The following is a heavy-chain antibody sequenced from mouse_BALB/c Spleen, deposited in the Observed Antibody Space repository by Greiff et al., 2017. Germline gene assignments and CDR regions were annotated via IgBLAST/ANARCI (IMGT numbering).Heavy chain of an antibody. CDR1: GFTFSSYA. D-gene: IGHD2-14*01. V-gene: IGHV5-6-5*01. J-gene: IGHJ4*01. CDR2: ISSGGST. CDR3: ARGKVRREGYYAMDY. Sequence: EVQGVESGGGLVKPGGSLKLSCAASGFTFSSYAMSWVRQTPEKRLEWVASISSGGSTYYPDSVKGRFTISRDNARNILYLQMSSLRSEDTAMYYCARGKVRREGYYAMDYWGQGTSVTVSS.